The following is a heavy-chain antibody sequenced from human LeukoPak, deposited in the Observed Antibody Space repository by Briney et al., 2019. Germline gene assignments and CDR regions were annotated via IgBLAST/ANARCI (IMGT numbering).Heavy chain of an antibody. D-gene: IGHD2-2*01. CDR1: GGTFSSYA. J-gene: IGHJ6*03. CDR2: IIPIFGTA. CDR3: ARSGFEYCSSTSCRDTAYYYYYYMDV. Sequence: SVKVSCKASGGTFSSYAISWVRQAPGQGLEWMGGIIPIFGTANYAQKFQGRVTITTDESTSTAYMELSSLRSEDTAVYYCARSGFEYCSSTSCRDTAYYYYYYMDVWGQGTTVTVSS. V-gene: IGHV1-69*05.